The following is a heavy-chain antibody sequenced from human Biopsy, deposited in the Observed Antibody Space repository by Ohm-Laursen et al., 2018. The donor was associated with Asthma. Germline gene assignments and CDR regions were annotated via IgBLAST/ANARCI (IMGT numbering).Heavy chain of an antibody. D-gene: IGHD1-26*01. CDR3: AKMSEPSY. Sequence: SLRLSCAASGFSFSNFGMHWVRQAPGKGLEWLAVISDDAINTYYADSVKGRFTLSRDNSENTLYLHMSSLCTNDTALYYCAKMSEPSYWGQGTWVTVSS. J-gene: IGHJ4*02. V-gene: IGHV3-30*18. CDR2: ISDDAINT. CDR1: GFSFSNFG.